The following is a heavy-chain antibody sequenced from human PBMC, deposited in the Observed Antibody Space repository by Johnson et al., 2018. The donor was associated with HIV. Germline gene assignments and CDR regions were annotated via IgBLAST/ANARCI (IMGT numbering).Heavy chain of an antibody. CDR2: INSDGSST. Sequence: VQLVESGGGVVQPGGSLRLSCAASGFTFSSYWMHWVRQAPGKGLVWVSHINSDGSSTDYADSVKGRFTISRDSAKSTLYLQMNSLRAEDTALYYCARGRGYYRFDAFDIWGQGTMVTVSS. D-gene: IGHD3-22*01. CDR3: ARGRGYYRFDAFDI. J-gene: IGHJ3*02. V-gene: IGHV3-74*02. CDR1: GFTFSSYW.